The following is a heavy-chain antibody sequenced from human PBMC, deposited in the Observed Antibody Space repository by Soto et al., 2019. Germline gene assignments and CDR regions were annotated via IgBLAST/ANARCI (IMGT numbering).Heavy chain of an antibody. V-gene: IGHV4-31*03. J-gene: IGHJ6*02. D-gene: IGHD2-21*01. CDR2: IYYSGST. Sequence: PSETLSLTCTVSGGSISSGGYYWSWIRQHPGKGLEWIGYIYYSGSTYYNPSLKSRVTISVDTSKNQFSLKLSSVTAADTAVYYCAREALRLFYGMDVWGQGTTVTVYS. CDR1: GGSISSGGYY. CDR3: AREALRLFYGMDV.